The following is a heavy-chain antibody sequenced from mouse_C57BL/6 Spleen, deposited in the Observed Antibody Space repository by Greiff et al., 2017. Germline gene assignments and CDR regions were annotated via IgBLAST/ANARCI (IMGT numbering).Heavy chain of an antibody. J-gene: IGHJ3*01. Sequence: VQLQQPGAELVRPGSSVKLSCKASGYTFTSYWMHWVKQRPIQGLEWIGNIDPSDSETPYTPKFKDKATLTVDKSSSTAYMQRSILTSEESAFYYCARGGSSYEGWFAYWGQGTLVTVSS. D-gene: IGHD1-1*01. CDR3: ARGGSSYEGWFAY. V-gene: IGHV1-52*01. CDR2: IDPSDSET. CDR1: GYTFTSYW.